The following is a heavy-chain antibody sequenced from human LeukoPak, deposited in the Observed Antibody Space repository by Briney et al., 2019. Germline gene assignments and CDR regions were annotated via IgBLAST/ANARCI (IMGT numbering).Heavy chain of an antibody. J-gene: IGHJ4*02. CDR1: GYTFTGYY. CDR3: AREIGSSGWYPY. D-gene: IGHD6-19*01. Sequence: ASVKVSCKASGYTFTGYYMHWVRQAPGQGLEWMGWINPNSGGTNYAQRFQGRVTMTRDTSISTAYMELSRLRSDDTAVYYCAREIGSSGWYPYWGQGTLVTVSS. V-gene: IGHV1-2*02. CDR2: INPNSGGT.